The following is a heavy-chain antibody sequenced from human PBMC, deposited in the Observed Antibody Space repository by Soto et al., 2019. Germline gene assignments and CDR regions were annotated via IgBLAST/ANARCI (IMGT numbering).Heavy chain of an antibody. Sequence: QVQLVQSGAEVKKPGSSVKVSCKASGGTFSSYAISWVRQAPGQGLEWMGGIIPIFGTADYAQKFQGRVTITADQSTSTAYMELSSLRSEDTAVYYCASHYDSSGYYYRGLDYWGQGTLVTVSS. J-gene: IGHJ4*02. CDR3: ASHYDSSGYYYRGLDY. CDR1: GGTFSSYA. V-gene: IGHV1-69*12. D-gene: IGHD3-22*01. CDR2: IIPIFGTA.